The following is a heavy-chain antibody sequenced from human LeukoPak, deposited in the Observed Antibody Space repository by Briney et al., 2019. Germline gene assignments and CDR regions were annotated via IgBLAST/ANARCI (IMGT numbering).Heavy chain of an antibody. CDR1: GGSVSSGSYY. V-gene: IGHV4-61*01. CDR3: AREGYSSGFYYFDY. CDR2: IYYSGST. D-gene: IGHD6-19*01. J-gene: IGHJ4*02. Sequence: PSGTLSLTCTVSGGSVSSGSYYWSWIRQPPGKGLEWIGYIYYSGSTNYNPSLKSRVTISVDTSKNQFSLKLSSVTAADTAVYYCAREGYSSGFYYFDYWGQGTLVTVSS.